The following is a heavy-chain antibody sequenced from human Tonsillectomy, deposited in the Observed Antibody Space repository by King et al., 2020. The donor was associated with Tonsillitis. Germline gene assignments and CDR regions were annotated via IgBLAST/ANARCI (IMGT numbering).Heavy chain of an antibody. CDR2: ISANDHST. CDR3: AKSLWFGEISDY. J-gene: IGHJ4*02. V-gene: IGHV3-23*04. Sequence: VQLVESGGGLVQPGGSLRLSCAASGFTFSSYAMSWVRQAPGKGLAWVSTISANDHSTYYADSVKGRFTISRDNSKNTLYLQMSSLRAEDTAIYYCAKSLWFGEISDYWGQGTLLTVPS. D-gene: IGHD3-10*01. CDR1: GFTFSSYA.